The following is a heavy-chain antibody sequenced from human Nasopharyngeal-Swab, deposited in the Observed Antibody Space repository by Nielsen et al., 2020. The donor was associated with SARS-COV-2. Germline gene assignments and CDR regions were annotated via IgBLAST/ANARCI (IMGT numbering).Heavy chain of an antibody. D-gene: IGHD6-13*01. CDR1: GFTFSSYS. Sequence: GGSLRLSCAASGFTFSSYSMNWVRQAPGKGLEWVSSISGSSSYIYYADSVKGRFTISRDNAKNSLYLQMNSLRAEDTAVYYCARTDAALADAFDIWGQGTMVTVSS. CDR2: ISGSSSYI. V-gene: IGHV3-21*01. CDR3: ARTDAALADAFDI. J-gene: IGHJ3*02.